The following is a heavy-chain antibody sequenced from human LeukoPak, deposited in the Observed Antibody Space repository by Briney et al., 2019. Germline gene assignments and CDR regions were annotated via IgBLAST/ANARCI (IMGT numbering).Heavy chain of an antibody. CDR3: AKEGGTMFFDS. CDR2: FSGNGRTT. J-gene: IGHJ4*02. D-gene: IGHD3-3*01. CDR1: GFTFRDYT. Sequence: GGSLRLSCAASGFTFRDYTIHWVRRPPGKSLEWVSLFSGNGRTTFYADSVKGRFTISRDNSKNSLYLQMNSLRSEDTALYYCAKEGGTMFFDSWGQGTLVTVSS. V-gene: IGHV3-43*01.